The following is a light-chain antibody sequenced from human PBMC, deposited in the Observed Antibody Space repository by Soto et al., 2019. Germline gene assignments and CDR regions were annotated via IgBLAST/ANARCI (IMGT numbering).Light chain of an antibody. CDR2: SNN. Sequence: QSVLTQPPSASGTPGQRVTMSCSGSSYNIGSNTVNWYQQLPGTAPKLLIYSNNQRPSGVPDRFSGSKSGTSASLAISWLLSEDEADYYCSTWDDSLSALVVFGGGTKLTVL. CDR1: SYNIGSNT. V-gene: IGLV1-44*01. CDR3: STWDDSLSALVV. J-gene: IGLJ2*01.